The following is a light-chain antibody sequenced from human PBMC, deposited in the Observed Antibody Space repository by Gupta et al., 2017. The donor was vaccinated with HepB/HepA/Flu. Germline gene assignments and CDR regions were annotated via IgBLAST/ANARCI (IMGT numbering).Light chain of an antibody. Sequence: QSVLPQPPSVSSAPGQSVTISCTGSSSNIGAGYDVHWYQQLPGTAPKLLIYGNSNRPSGVPDRFSGSKSGTSASLAITGLQAEDEADYYCQSYDSSWSWVFGGGTKLTVL. V-gene: IGLV1-40*01. CDR2: GNS. CDR3: QSYDSSWSWV. CDR1: SSNIGAGYD. J-gene: IGLJ3*02.